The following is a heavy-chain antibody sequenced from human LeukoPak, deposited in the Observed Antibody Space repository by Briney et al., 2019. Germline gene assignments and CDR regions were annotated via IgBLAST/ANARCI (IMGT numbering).Heavy chain of an antibody. CDR2: TYYRSKWNK. CDR3: ARGDIAFDY. J-gene: IGHJ4*02. D-gene: IGHD3-9*01. CDR1: GDGVSSNSAV. V-gene: IGHV6-1*01. Sequence: SQTLSLTCAVSGDGVSSNSAVWNWIRQAPSRGLEWLGKTYYRSKWNKGYAISVKSRISINPDTSKNQFTLQLNSVTPEDAAVYYCARGDIAFDYWGQGILVTVSS.